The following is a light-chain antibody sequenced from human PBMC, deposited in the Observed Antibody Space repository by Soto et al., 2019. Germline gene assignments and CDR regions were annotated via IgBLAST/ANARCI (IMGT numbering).Light chain of an antibody. CDR3: QQRSNWPST. CDR1: QSVSSY. CDR2: DAS. V-gene: IGKV3-11*01. J-gene: IGKJ4*01. Sequence: EIVLTQSPVTLSLSPGERANLSCRASQSVSSYLAWYQQKPGQAPRLLIYDASNRATGIPARFSGSGSGTDFTLTISSLEPEDFAVYYCQQRSNWPSTFGGGTKVEIK.